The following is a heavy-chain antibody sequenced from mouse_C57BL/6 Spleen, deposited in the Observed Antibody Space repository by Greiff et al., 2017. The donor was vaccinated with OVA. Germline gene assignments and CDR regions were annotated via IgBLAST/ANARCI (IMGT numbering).Heavy chain of an antibody. Sequence: QVQLQQPGAELVKPGASVKLSCKASGYTFTSYWMQWVKQRPGQGLEWIGEIDPSDSYTNYNQKFKGKATLTVDTSSSTAYMQLSSLTSEDSAVYYCARLGAAQASDYWGRGTTLTVSS. D-gene: IGHD3-2*02. V-gene: IGHV1-50*01. J-gene: IGHJ2*01. CDR2: IDPSDSYT. CDR1: GYTFTSYW. CDR3: ARLGAAQASDY.